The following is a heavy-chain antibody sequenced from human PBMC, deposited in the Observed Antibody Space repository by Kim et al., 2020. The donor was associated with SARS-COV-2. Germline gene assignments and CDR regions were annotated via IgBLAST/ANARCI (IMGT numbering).Heavy chain of an antibody. Sequence: AKSVRGRFTISRDNSKTTLYLQMNSLTAEDTAVYYCARDHSGYYFFDRWGQGTLVTVSS. D-gene: IGHD5-12*01. CDR3: ARDHSGYYFFDR. J-gene: IGHJ4*02. V-gene: IGHV3-23*01.